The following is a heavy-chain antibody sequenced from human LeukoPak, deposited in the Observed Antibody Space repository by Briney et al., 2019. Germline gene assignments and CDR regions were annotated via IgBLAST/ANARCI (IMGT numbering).Heavy chain of an antibody. CDR3: AREYYYDSSGYYY. Sequence: GGSLRLPCAASGFTFSSYAMHWVRQAPGKGLEWVAVISYDGSNKYYADSVKGRFTISRDNSKNTLYLQMNSLRAEDTAVYYCAREYYYDSSGYYYWGQGTLVTVSS. D-gene: IGHD3-22*01. V-gene: IGHV3-30*04. CDR2: ISYDGSNK. CDR1: GFTFSSYA. J-gene: IGHJ4*02.